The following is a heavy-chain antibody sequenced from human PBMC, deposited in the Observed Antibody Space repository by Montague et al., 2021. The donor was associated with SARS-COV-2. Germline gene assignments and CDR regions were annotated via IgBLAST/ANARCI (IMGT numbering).Heavy chain of an antibody. D-gene: IGHD6-25*01. CDR3: ARRRGGSGGLDY. CDR1: IRSISYY. CDR2: IYPGGKL. V-gene: IGHV4-39*01. Sequence: SETLSLTCTVSIRSISYYWACIRQPPGNGLEWLGCIYPGGKLFYNSSLQRLVALSIVTSENQMSLNPHTVTAAETAGYYCARRRGGSGGLDYWGQGTLVTVSS. J-gene: IGHJ4*02.